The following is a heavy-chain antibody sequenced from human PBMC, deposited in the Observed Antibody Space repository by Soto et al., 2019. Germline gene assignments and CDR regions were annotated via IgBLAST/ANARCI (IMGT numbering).Heavy chain of an antibody. CDR2: INHSGST. V-gene: IGHV4-34*01. Sequence: SETLSLTCAVYGGSFSGYYWSWTRQPPGKGLEWIGEINHSGSTNYNPSLKSRVTISVDTSKNQFSLKLSSVTAADTAVYYCARDLSSGYDSLDYWGQGTLVTVSS. CDR3: ARDLSSGYDSLDY. J-gene: IGHJ4*02. D-gene: IGHD5-12*01. CDR1: GGSFSGYY.